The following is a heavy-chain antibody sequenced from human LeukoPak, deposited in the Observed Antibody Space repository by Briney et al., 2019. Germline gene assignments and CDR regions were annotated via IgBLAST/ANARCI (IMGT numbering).Heavy chain of an antibody. CDR1: GGSISSGGYY. CDR2: IYHSGST. CDR3: ARELGILRAFDY. V-gene: IGHV4-30-2*01. Sequence: SETLSLTCTVSGGSISSGGYYWSWIRQPPGKGLEWIGYIYHSGSTYYNPSLKSRVTISVDRFKNQFSLKLSSVTAADTAVYYCARELGILRAFDYWGQGTLVTVSS. J-gene: IGHJ4*02. D-gene: IGHD3-16*01.